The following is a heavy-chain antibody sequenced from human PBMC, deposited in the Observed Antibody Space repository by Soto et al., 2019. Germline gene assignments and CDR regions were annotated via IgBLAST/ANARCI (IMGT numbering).Heavy chain of an antibody. Sequence: QVQLQESGPGLVKPSQTLSLTCTVSGGSIRSGGYYWNWIRQPPGKGLEWIGDIFYIGSTYYNPSLKSRVTRSVDTSKNQFSLKLNSVTAADTDVYYCARSVFPWGQGTLVTVSS. J-gene: IGHJ5*02. CDR3: ARSVFP. CDR1: GGSIRSGGYY. CDR2: IFYIGST. V-gene: IGHV4-31*03.